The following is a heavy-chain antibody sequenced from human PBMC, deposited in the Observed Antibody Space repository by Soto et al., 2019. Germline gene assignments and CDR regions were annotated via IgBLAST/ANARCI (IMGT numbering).Heavy chain of an antibody. V-gene: IGHV5-51*01. J-gene: IGHJ5*02. D-gene: IGHD6-19*01. Sequence: GESLKISCQASGYSFTTYWISWVRQMPGKGLEWMGIIYPGDSDTRYSPSFQGQVTISADKSISTAYLQWSSLKASDTAMYYCARHVDSSGWYAPWGQGTLVTVSS. CDR1: GYSFTTYW. CDR3: ARHVDSSGWYAP. CDR2: IYPGDSDT.